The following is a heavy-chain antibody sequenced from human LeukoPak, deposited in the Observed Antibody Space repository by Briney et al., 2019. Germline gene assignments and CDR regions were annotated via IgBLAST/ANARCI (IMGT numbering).Heavy chain of an antibody. V-gene: IGHV5-51*01. CDR1: GYSFTNYW. J-gene: IGHJ4*02. CDR3: ARRDGVVAAVYYFDY. Sequence: GESLKISCKGSGYSFTNYWIGWVRQMPGKGWEWMGIIYPGDSDTRYSPSFQGQVTISADKSISTAYLQWSSPKDSDTAMYYCARRDGVVAAVYYFDYWGQGTLVTVSS. CDR2: IYPGDSDT. D-gene: IGHD2-15*01.